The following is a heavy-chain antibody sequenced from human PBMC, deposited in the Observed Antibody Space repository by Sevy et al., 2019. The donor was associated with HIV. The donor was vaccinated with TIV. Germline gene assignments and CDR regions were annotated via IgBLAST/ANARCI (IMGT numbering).Heavy chain of an antibody. Sequence: SETLSLTCTVTGGSISSSYWSWIRQPPGKGLEWTGNIFESGSTNYNPSLKSRVTISLDTSKSHYSLNLNSVTAADTAVYYCARHGASGEYVPNDPPLDYWGRGILVTVSS. D-gene: IGHD1-1*01. CDR2: IFESGST. J-gene: IGHJ4*01. V-gene: IGHV4-59*08. CDR1: GGSISSSY. CDR3: ARHGASGEYVPNDPPLDY.